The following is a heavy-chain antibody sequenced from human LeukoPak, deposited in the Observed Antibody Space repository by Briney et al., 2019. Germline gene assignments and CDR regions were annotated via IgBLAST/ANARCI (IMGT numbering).Heavy chain of an antibody. CDR2: INSDGSST. CDR3: ARDPYYGSGSYNP. V-gene: IGHV3-74*01. Sequence: PGGSLRLSCAASGFTFSSYWMHWVRQAPGKGLVWVSRINSDGSSTTYADSVKGRFTISRDNAKNTLYLQVNSLRAEDTAVYYYARDPYYGSGSYNPWGQGTLVTVSS. J-gene: IGHJ5*02. CDR1: GFTFSSYW. D-gene: IGHD3-10*01.